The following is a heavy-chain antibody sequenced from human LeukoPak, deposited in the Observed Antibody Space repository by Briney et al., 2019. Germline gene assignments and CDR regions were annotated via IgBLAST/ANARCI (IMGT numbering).Heavy chain of an antibody. CDR1: GYTFTVYY. Sequence: ASVKVSCKASGYTFTVYYMHWVRQAPGQGLEWMGWINPNSGGTNYAQKFQGRVTMTRDTSISTAYMELSRLRSDDTAVYYCARDHIVVVPAANTSDYYYYYVMDVWGQGTTVTVSS. CDR2: INPNSGGT. V-gene: IGHV1-2*02. CDR3: ARDHIVVVPAANTSDYYYYYVMDV. J-gene: IGHJ6*02. D-gene: IGHD2-2*01.